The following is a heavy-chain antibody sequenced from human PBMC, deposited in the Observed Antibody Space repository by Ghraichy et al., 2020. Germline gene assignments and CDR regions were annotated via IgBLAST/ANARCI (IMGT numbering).Heavy chain of an antibody. Sequence: GGSLRLSCAASGFTFSSYSMNWVRQAPGKGLEWVSYISSSSSTIYYADSVKGRFTISRDNAKNSLYLQMNSLRDEDTAVYYCARESHGSNEHYFDYWGQGALVTVSS. CDR3: ARESHGSNEHYFDY. D-gene: IGHD1-1*01. CDR1: GFTFSSYS. CDR2: ISSSSSTI. J-gene: IGHJ4*02. V-gene: IGHV3-48*02.